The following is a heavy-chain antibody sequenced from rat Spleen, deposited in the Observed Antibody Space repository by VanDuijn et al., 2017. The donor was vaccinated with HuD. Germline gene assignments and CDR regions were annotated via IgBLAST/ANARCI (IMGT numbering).Heavy chain of an antibody. CDR2: ISLDGGRN. Sequence: EVQLVESDGGLVQPGKSLKLSCAASGFTFSDYGVAWVRQAPTKGLEWVATISLDGGRNFYRDSVKGRFTISRDNAKSSLYLQMDSLRSEDTASYYCVRHGYTRYYFDYWGQGVMVTVSS. CDR3: VRHGYTRYYFDY. J-gene: IGHJ2*01. CDR1: GFTFSDYG. V-gene: IGHV5-29*01. D-gene: IGHD1-9*01.